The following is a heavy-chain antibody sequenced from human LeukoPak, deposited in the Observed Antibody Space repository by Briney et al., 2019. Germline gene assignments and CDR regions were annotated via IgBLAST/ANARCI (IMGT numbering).Heavy chain of an antibody. CDR1: GGSVSSGGYS. J-gene: IGHJ6*02. V-gene: IGHV4-30-2*05. Sequence: SQTLSLTCAVSGGSVSSGGYSWSWIRQPPGKGLEWIGYIYHSGSTYYNPSLKSRVTISVDTSKNQFSLKLSSVTAADTAVYYCARSPYYYYGMDVWGQGTTVTVSS. CDR2: IYHSGST. CDR3: ARSPYYYYGMDV.